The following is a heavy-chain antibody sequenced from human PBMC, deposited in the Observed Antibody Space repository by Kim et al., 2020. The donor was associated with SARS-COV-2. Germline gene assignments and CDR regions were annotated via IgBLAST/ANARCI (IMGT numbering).Heavy chain of an antibody. D-gene: IGHD3-16*01. J-gene: IGHJ6*02. CDR1: GYTFTSNA. V-gene: IGHV1-3*01. CDR3: ARDGSVMITFWAASWDYGMDV. Sequence: ASVKVSCKASGYTFTSNAMHWVRQAPGQRLEWMGWINAGNGNTKYSQKFQDRLTITRDTSASTAYMELSSLTSEDTAVYYCARDGSVMITFWAASWDYGMDVWGQGTTVTVSS. CDR2: INAGNGNT.